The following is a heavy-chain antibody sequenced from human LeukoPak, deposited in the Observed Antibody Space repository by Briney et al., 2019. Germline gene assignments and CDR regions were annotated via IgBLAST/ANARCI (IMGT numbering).Heavy chain of an antibody. D-gene: IGHD3-22*01. CDR1: GGSISSYY. J-gene: IGHJ3*02. Sequence: SETLSLTCTVSGGSISSYYWSWIRQPAGKGLEWIGRIYTSGSTNYNPSLKSRVTMSIDTSKNQFSLKLSSVTAADTAVYYCARASGITMIVVLNHDAFDIWGHGTMVTVSS. CDR3: ARASGITMIVVLNHDAFDI. CDR2: IYTSGST. V-gene: IGHV4-4*07.